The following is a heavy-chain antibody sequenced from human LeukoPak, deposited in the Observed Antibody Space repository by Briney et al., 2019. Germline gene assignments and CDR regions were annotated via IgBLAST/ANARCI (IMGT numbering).Heavy chain of an antibody. Sequence: PGGSLRLSCAAFGFTFSSYSMNWVRQAPGKGLEWVSYISSSSSTIYYADSVKGRFTISRDNSRNTLYLQMNSLRAEDTALYYCAKGTYSAYNSGCAYWGQGTLVTVSS. D-gene: IGHD5-12*01. CDR2: ISSSSSTI. CDR3: AKGTYSAYNSGCAY. V-gene: IGHV3-48*01. J-gene: IGHJ4*02. CDR1: GFTFSSYS.